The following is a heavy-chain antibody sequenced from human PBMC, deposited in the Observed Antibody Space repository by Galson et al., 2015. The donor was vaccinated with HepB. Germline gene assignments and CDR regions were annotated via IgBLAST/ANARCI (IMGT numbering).Heavy chain of an antibody. V-gene: IGHV3-23*01. Sequence: SLRLSCAASGFTFSSYAMSWVRQAPGKGLEWVSAISGSGGSTYYADSVKGRFTISRDNSENTLYLQMNSLRAEDTAVYYCAIMTTVTTRGTPDAFDIWGQGTMVTVSS. J-gene: IGHJ3*02. CDR3: AIMTTVTTRGTPDAFDI. CDR2: ISGSGGST. CDR1: GFTFSSYA. D-gene: IGHD4-17*01.